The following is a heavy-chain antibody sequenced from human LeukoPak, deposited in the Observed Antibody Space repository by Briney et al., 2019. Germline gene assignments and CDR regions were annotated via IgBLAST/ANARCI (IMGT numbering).Heavy chain of an antibody. Sequence: PGGSLRLSCAASGFTFSSSAMSWVRQAPGKGLEWVSAISNNGGYTYYADSVQGRFTISRDNSKSTLCLQMNSLRAEDTAVYYSAKDVGKWESLHFFDYWGQGTLVTVSS. CDR3: AKDVGKWESLHFFDY. CDR1: GFTFSSSA. D-gene: IGHD1-26*01. J-gene: IGHJ4*02. CDR2: ISNNGGYT. V-gene: IGHV3-23*01.